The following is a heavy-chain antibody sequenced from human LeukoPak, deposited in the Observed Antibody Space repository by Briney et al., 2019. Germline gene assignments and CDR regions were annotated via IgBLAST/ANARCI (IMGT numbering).Heavy chain of an antibody. D-gene: IGHD3-10*02. CDR2: IYTGGSK. CDR1: GFTVSNNY. J-gene: IGHJ6*04. CDR3: AELGITMIGGV. Sequence: GGSLRLSCAASGFTVSNNYMSWVRQAPGKGLEWVSLIYTGGSKDYADTVKGRFTISRDNSKNTLYLQMNSLRAEDTAVYYCAELGITMIGGVWGKGTTVTISS. V-gene: IGHV3-66*01.